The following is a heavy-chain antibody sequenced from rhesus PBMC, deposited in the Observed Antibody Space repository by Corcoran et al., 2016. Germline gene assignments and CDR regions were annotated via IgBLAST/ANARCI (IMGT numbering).Heavy chain of an antibody. Sequence: QVQLQESGPGLVKPSETLSITCAVYVGSTSGGSDWSGLRQPPGKGLGWSGYIYSSSGRTNYTPSRKNRVTISKDTSKNQFSLKLSSVTAADTAVYYCARPESTPGYFDYWGQGVLVTVSS. D-gene: IGHD2-33*01. V-gene: IGHV4-76*01. CDR2: IYSSSGRT. J-gene: IGHJ4*01. CDR3: ARPESTPGYFDY. CDR1: VGSTSGGSD.